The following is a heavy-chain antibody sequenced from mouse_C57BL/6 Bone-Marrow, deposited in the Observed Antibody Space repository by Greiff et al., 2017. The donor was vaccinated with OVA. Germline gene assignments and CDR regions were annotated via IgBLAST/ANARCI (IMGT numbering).Heavy chain of an antibody. V-gene: IGHV1-18*01. D-gene: IGHD1-1*01. Sequence: EVQLQQSGPELVKPGASVKIPCKASGYTFTDYNMDWVKQSHGKSLEWIGDINPNNGGTIYNQKFKGKATLTVDKSSSTAYMELRSLTSEDTAVYYFARTEGHYGVWYFDVWGTGTTVTVSS. J-gene: IGHJ1*03. CDR3: ARTEGHYGVWYFDV. CDR2: INPNNGGT. CDR1: GYTFTDYN.